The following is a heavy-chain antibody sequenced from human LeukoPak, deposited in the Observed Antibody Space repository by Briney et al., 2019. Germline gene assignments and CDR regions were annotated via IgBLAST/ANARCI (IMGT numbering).Heavy chain of an antibody. CDR3: ARDVHGDYGSGWFDP. D-gene: IGHD4-17*01. J-gene: IGHJ5*02. CDR2: IMPLFGTA. CDR1: GCTFTSSA. Sequence: SVKVSCKTSGCTFTSSAISWVRQAPGQGLEWLGGIMPLFGTAGYAQKFQGRVTITKDESTRTVYLELTSLTSDDTAVYYCARDVHGDYGSGWFDPWGQGTLVSVSS. V-gene: IGHV1-69*05.